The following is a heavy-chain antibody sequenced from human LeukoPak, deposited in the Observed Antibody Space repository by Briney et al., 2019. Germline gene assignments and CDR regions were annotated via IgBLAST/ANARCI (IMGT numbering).Heavy chain of an antibody. J-gene: IGHJ4*02. CDR2: ISYDGSNK. V-gene: IGHV3-30*18. CDR1: GFTFSSYG. D-gene: IGHD3/OR15-3a*01. Sequence: GRSLRLSCAASGFTFSSYGMHWVRQAPGKGLEWVAVISYDGSNKYYADSVKGRFTISRDNSKNPLYLQMNSLRAEDTAVYYCAKDVFALGPDYWGQGTLVTVSS. CDR3: AKDVFALGPDY.